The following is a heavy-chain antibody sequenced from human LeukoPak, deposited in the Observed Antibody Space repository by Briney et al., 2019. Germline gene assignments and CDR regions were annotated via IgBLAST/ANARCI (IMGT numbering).Heavy chain of an antibody. CDR1: GYTFTGYG. CDR3: ARGDSSGVGFDY. CDR2: ISVYNGNT. V-gene: IGHV1-18*01. D-gene: IGHD3-22*01. J-gene: IGHJ4*02. Sequence: ASVKVSCKASGYTFTGYGISWVRQAPGQGLEWMGWISVYNGNTNYAQKLQGRVTMTTDTSTTTAYMELRSLRSDDTAVYYCARGDSSGVGFDYWGQGTLVTVSS.